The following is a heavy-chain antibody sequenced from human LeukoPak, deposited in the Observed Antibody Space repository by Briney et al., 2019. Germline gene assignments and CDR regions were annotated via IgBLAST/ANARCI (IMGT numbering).Heavy chain of an antibody. CDR1: GFTFSSCA. Sequence: GGSLRLSCAASGFTFSSCAMNWVRQAPGTGLEWVSSISGSGDNTYYADPVKGRFTISRDNSKNMLYLQMSSLRGEDTALYYCAKDFYSGSYYYFDYWGQGTLVTVSS. CDR2: ISGSGDNT. J-gene: IGHJ4*02. D-gene: IGHD1-26*01. CDR3: AKDFYSGSYYYFDY. V-gene: IGHV3-23*01.